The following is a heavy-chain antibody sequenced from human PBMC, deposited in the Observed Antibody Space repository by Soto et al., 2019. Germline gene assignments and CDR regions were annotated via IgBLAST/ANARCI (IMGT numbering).Heavy chain of an antibody. CDR2: INNNSGRK. J-gene: IGHJ4*02. D-gene: IGHD3-22*01. Sequence: GGSLRLSCAASGFSFSSYTMNWVRQAPGKGLEWVSSINNNSGRKYYADSVKGRFTISRDNSKNTLFLQMDSLKAEDTAVYFCAKDGDYEYFDYWGQGTQVTVSS. CDR3: AKDGDYEYFDY. V-gene: IGHV3-23*01. CDR1: GFSFSSYT.